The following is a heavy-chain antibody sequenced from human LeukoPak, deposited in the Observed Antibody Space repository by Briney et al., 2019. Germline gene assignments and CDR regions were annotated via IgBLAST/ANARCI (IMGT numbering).Heavy chain of an antibody. V-gene: IGHV4-61*02. CDR3: ARENLGYCSSTSCYHGRWFDP. CDR1: GGSISSGSYY. J-gene: IGHJ5*02. Sequence: SETLSLTWTVSGGSISSGSYYWSWIRRPAGKGLEWIGRIYTSGSTNYNPSLKSRVTISVDTSKNQFSLKLSSVTAADTAVYYCARENLGYCSSTSCYHGRWFDPWGQGTLVTVSS. D-gene: IGHD2-2*01. CDR2: IYTSGST.